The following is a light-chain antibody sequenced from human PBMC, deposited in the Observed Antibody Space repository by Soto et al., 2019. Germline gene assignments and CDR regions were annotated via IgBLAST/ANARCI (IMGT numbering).Light chain of an antibody. CDR1: SSDVGGYSY. Sequence: QSALTQPPSASGSPGQSVTISCTGTSSDVGGYSYVSWYQQHPGKAPKLVIYEVSKRPSGVPDRFSGSKSGNTASLTVSGLQAEDEADYYCSSYAGSNSWVFGGGTKVTVL. CDR3: SSYAGSNSWV. J-gene: IGLJ3*02. CDR2: EVS. V-gene: IGLV2-8*01.